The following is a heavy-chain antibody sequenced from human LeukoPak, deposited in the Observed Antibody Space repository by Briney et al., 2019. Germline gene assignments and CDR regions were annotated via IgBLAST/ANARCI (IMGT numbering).Heavy chain of an antibody. CDR2: ISSSSTI. CDR3: ARDVRGYSYGPYDY. D-gene: IGHD5-18*01. V-gene: IGHV3-69-1*01. Sequence: PGGSLRLSCAASGFTFSNYWMNWVRQAPGKGLEWVSYISSSSTIYYADSVKGRFTISRDNAKNSLYLQMNSLRAEDTAVYYCARDVRGYSYGPYDYWGQGTLVTVSS. CDR1: GFTFSNYW. J-gene: IGHJ4*02.